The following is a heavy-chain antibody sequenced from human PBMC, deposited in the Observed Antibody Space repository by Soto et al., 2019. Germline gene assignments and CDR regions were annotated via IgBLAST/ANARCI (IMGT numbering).Heavy chain of an antibody. D-gene: IGHD3-22*01. CDR1: GFTFSSYG. CDR2: IWYDGSNK. V-gene: IGHV3-33*01. J-gene: IGHJ6*02. Sequence: PVGSLRLSCAASGFTFSSYGMHWVRQAPGKGLEWVAVIWYDGSNKYYADSVKGRFTISRDNSKNTLYLQMNSLRAEDTAVYYCARDGPYYDSSGYHYYYGMDVWGQGTTVTVSS. CDR3: ARDGPYYDSSGYHYYYGMDV.